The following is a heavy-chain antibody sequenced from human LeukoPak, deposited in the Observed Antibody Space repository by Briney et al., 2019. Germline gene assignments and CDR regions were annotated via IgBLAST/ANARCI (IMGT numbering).Heavy chain of an antibody. J-gene: IGHJ4*02. D-gene: IGHD4-23*01. CDR3: ARDPTVVTPFDY. CDR2: IYHSGST. CDR1: GGSISSYY. V-gene: IGHV4-38-2*02. Sequence: PSETLSLTCTVSGGSISSYYWSWIRQPPGKGLEWIGSIYHSGSTYYNPSLKSRVTISVDTSKNQFSLKLSSVTAADTAVYYCARDPTVVTPFDYWGQGTLVTVSS.